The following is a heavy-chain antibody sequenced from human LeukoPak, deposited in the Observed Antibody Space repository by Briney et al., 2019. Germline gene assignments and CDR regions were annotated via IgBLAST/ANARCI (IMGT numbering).Heavy chain of an antibody. CDR1: GFTFSSYS. Sequence: GGSLRLSCAASGFTFSSYSMNWVRQAPGKGLEWVSSISSSSSYIYYADSVKGRFTISRDNAKNSLYLQMNSLRAEDTAVYYCARDLHTVTSDFDYWGQGTLVTVSS. CDR3: ARDLHTVTSDFDY. CDR2: ISSSSSYI. V-gene: IGHV3-21*01. D-gene: IGHD4-17*01. J-gene: IGHJ4*02.